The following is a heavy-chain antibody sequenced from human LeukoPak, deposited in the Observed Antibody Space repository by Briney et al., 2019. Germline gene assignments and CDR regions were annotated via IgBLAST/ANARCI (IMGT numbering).Heavy chain of an antibody. J-gene: IGHJ4*02. CDR1: GGSFSGYY. CDR2: INHSGST. CDR3: ARPLRGRGYYSFDY. D-gene: IGHD3-22*01. V-gene: IGHV4-34*01. Sequence: SETLSLTCAVYGGSFSGYYWSWIRQPPGKGLEWIGEINHSGSTNYNPSLKSRVTISVDTSKNQFSLKLSSVTAADTAVYYCARPLRGRGYYSFDYWGQGTLVTVSS.